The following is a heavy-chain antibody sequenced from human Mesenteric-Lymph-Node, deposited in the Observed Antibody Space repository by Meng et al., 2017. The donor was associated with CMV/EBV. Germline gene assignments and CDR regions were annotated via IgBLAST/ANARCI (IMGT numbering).Heavy chain of an antibody. V-gene: IGHV4-34*01. D-gene: IGHD5-18*01. Sequence: SETLSLTCAVYGGSFSGYYWSWIRQPPGKGLEWIGEINHSGSTNYSPSLKSRVTISIDTSQKQFSLKLSSVTAADTAVYYCTRGLMGYSYGFFDYWGQGTLVTVSS. CDR2: INHSGST. CDR1: GGSFSGYY. CDR3: TRGLMGYSYGFFDY. J-gene: IGHJ4*02.